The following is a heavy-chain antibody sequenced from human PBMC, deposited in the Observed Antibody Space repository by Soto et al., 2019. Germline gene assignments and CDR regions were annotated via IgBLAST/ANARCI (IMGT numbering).Heavy chain of an antibody. CDR2: MYYSGST. Sequence: SETLSLTFTVSGGSISSISYYWGWIRQPPGKGLELIGSMYYSGSTYYNPSLKSRVTISVDTSKNQFSLTLSSVTAADTAVYYCARANGGWMQSHYXWGQGTLVTVSX. CDR3: ARANGGWMQSHYX. CDR1: GGSISSISYY. V-gene: IGHV4-39*01. D-gene: IGHD5-12*01. J-gene: IGHJ4*02.